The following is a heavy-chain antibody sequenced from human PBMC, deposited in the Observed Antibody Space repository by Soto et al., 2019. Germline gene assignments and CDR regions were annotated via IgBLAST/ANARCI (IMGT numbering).Heavy chain of an antibody. Sequence: GESLKISCKGSGYSFTSYWIGWVRQMPGKGLEWMGIIYPGDSDTRYSPSFQGQVTISADKSISTAYLQWSSLKASDTAMYYCAILGYCSGGSCYPSYYYYYGMDVWGQGTTVTVSS. D-gene: IGHD2-15*01. CDR3: AILGYCSGGSCYPSYYYYYGMDV. CDR2: IYPGDSDT. CDR1: GYSFTSYW. V-gene: IGHV5-51*01. J-gene: IGHJ6*02.